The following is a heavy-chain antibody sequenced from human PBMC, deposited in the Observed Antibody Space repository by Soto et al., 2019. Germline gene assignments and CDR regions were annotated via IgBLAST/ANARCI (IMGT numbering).Heavy chain of an antibody. CDR1: GGTFSSYA. D-gene: IGHD2-2*01. V-gene: IGHV1-69*01. Sequence: QVQLVQSGAEVKKPGSSVKVSCKASGGTFSSYAISWVRQAPGQGLEWMGGIIPIFGTANYAQKFQGRVTITADESTSTAYMELSSLRSEDTAVYSCARGDIVVVPAVHYYYGMDVWGQGTTVTVSS. CDR2: IIPIFGTA. J-gene: IGHJ6*02. CDR3: ARGDIVVVPAVHYYYGMDV.